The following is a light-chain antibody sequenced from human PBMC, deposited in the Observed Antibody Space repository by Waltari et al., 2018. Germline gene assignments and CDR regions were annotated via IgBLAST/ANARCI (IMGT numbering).Light chain of an antibody. CDR3: QQYGSSPPIT. V-gene: IGKV3-20*01. CDR1: PSVSINN. Sequence: EIVLTQSPGTLSLSPGERATLSCRASPSVSINNLAWDQQKPGQPPRHLIYGASSRATGIPDRFSGRGSGTDFTLTISRLEPEDFAVYYCQQYGSSPPITFGPGTKVDIK. J-gene: IGKJ3*01. CDR2: GAS.